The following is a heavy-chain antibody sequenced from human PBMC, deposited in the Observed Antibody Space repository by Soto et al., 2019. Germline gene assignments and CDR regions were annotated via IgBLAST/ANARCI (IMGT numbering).Heavy chain of an antibody. Sequence: GVLLKISCKGSGYRFTSYWSRWMRQIKGKGLEWMGIIYPGDSDTRYSPSFQGQVTIAADKSISTAYLQWSSRKASDTAMYYCARFQGYCGSTSCPGKWFDPLGQGSLVTVSP. CDR2: IYPGDSDT. J-gene: IGHJ5*02. CDR3: ARFQGYCGSTSCPGKWFDP. CDR1: GYRFTSYW. D-gene: IGHD2-2*01. V-gene: IGHV5-51*01.